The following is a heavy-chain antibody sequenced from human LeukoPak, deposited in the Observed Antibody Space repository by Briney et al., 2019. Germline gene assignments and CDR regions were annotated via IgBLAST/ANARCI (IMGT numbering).Heavy chain of an antibody. CDR3: ARDSPAAAGSDY. CDR2: ISAYTGNT. CDR1: GYTFTNYG. J-gene: IGHJ4*02. V-gene: IGHV1-18*01. D-gene: IGHD6-13*01. Sequence: ASVKVSCKASGYTFTNYGVNWVRQAPGQGLEWMGWISAYTGNTNYAQELQGRVTTTTDTSTSTAYMEVRSLTSDDTAVYYCARDSPAAAGSDYWGQGTLVTVSS.